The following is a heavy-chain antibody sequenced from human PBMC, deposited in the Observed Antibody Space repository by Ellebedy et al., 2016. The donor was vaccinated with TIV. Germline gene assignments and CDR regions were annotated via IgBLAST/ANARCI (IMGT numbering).Heavy chain of an antibody. CDR2: ISGSTGPI. J-gene: IGHJ5*02. CDR3: ASRLGIGP. V-gene: IGHV3-48*01. D-gene: IGHD3-16*01. Sequence: GESLKISCTASGFILSDYTMNWVRQAPGKGLEWISYISGSTGPIHYADSVKGRFTISRDNTKNLLYLEMNSLRVDDTAVYYCASRLGIGPWGQGTLVTVSS. CDR1: GFILSDYT.